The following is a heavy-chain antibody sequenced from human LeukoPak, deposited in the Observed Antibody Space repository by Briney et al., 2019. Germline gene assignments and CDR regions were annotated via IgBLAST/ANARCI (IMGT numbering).Heavy chain of an antibody. Sequence: GGSLRLPCAASGFIFSRCDMSWVRQATGKGLEWVSAISGSGGSTYYADSVKGRFTISRDNSKNTLYLQTDTLRVEDTAVYYCARRLCRGTACYYFDYWGQGTLVTVSS. CDR1: GFIFSRCD. CDR2: ISGSGGST. V-gene: IGHV3-23*01. J-gene: IGHJ4*02. D-gene: IGHD2-2*01. CDR3: ARRLCRGTACYYFDY.